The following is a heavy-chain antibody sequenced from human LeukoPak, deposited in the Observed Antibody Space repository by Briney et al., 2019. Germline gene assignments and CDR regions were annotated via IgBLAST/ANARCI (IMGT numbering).Heavy chain of an antibody. D-gene: IGHD2-15*01. CDR3: AKGGGGSSAGDY. V-gene: IGHV3-30*02. Sequence: GGSLRLSCAASGFTFSSYGMHWVRQAPRRGLEWVAFIRYEGSNKYHADSVKGRCTNARENSKKPLHLQTDRWSADDTARVLLAKGGGGSSAGDYWGQGTMVTVSS. CDR2: IRYEGSNK. J-gene: IGHJ4*02. CDR1: GFTFSSYG.